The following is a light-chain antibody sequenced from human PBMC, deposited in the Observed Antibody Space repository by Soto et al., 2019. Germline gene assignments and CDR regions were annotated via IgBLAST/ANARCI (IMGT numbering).Light chain of an antibody. CDR3: SSYAGSNNPYV. CDR1: SSDDGGYNF. Sequence: QSALTQPPSASGSPGQSVTISCTGTSSDDGGYNFVSWYQQYPGKAPKLMIYEVSQRPSGVPDRFSGSKSANTASLTVSGLQAEDEADYYCSSYAGSNNPYVLGTGTKLTVL. V-gene: IGLV2-8*01. J-gene: IGLJ1*01. CDR2: EVS.